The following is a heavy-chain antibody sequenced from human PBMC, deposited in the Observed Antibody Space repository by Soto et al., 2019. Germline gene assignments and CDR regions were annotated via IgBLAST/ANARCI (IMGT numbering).Heavy chain of an antibody. CDR1: GGSISSYY. V-gene: IGHV4-59*01. Sequence: QVQLQESGPGLVKPSEPLSLTCTVSGGSISSYYWSWIRQPQGKEREWIGYIYYSRSTNYNPSLKSRVTRAVDTSKNQFSVKLSSVTAADTAVYYCARGLGGFGAPWDSDCYGMDGWGQGTTVTVSS. D-gene: IGHD3-10*01. J-gene: IGHJ6*02. CDR2: IYYSRST. CDR3: ARGLGGFGAPWDSDCYGMDG.